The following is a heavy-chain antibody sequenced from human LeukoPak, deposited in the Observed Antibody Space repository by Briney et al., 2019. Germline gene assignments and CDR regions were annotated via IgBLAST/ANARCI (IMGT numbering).Heavy chain of an antibody. J-gene: IGHJ4*02. Sequence: SVKVSCKASGCTFSSYAISWVRQAPGQGLEWMGRIIPILGIANYAQKFQGRVTITADKSTSTAYMELSSLRSEDTAVYYCARGGDYYDSSGYCCWGQGTLVTVSS. CDR3: ARGGDYYDSSGYCC. D-gene: IGHD3-22*01. CDR1: GCTFSSYA. V-gene: IGHV1-69*04. CDR2: IIPILGIA.